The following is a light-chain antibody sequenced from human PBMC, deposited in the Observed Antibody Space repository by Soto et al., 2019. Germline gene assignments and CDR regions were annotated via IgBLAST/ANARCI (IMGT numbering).Light chain of an antibody. CDR3: QQYGSSPRT. CDR2: GAS. J-gene: IGKJ1*01. CDR1: QSVSNNY. Sequence: TLSLSPGGRATLSCRASQSVSNNYLAWYQQKPGQAPRVLIYGASSRATGIPDRFSGSGSGTDFTLTISRLEPEDFAMYYCQQYGSSPRTFGQGTKVDIK. V-gene: IGKV3-20*01.